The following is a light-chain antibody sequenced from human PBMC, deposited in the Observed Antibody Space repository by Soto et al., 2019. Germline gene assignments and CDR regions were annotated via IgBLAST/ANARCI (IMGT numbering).Light chain of an antibody. J-gene: IGKJ5*01. CDR3: QQRSNWIT. Sequence: DIQMTQSPSSLSASVGDRVTITCQASQDISNYLNWYQQKPGKAPKFRIYDASNLETGVPSRLSGSGSGTDFTFTISSLQPEDFAVYCCQQRSNWITFGQGTRLEIK. CDR1: QDISNY. V-gene: IGKV1-33*01. CDR2: DAS.